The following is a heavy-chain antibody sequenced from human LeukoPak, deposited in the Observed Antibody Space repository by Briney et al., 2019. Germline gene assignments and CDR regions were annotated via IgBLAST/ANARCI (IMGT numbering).Heavy chain of an antibody. V-gene: IGHV3-74*01. CDR2: VNRDGSGT. CDR3: VCLGLGGLSLD. CDR1: GFTLSRYS. Sequence: PGGSLRLSCAASGFTLSRYSMHWDRQPPEKGLVWVSHVNRDGSGTDYAGSVKGRFTISRDNAKNTLYLQMNSLRVEDTAVYYCVCLGLGGLSLDWGQGTLVTVSS. D-gene: IGHD3-16*01. J-gene: IGHJ4*02.